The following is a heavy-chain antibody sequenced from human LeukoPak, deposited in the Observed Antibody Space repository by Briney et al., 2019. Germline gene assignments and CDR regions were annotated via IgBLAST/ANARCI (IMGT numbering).Heavy chain of an antibody. CDR3: ARVGYYYNSSGYPDY. Sequence: GGSLRLSCAASGFTVSSNYMSWVRQAPGKGLEWVSVIYSGGSTYYADSVKGRSTISRDNSKNTLYLQMNSLRAEDTAVYYCARVGYYYNSSGYPDYWGQGTLVTVSS. J-gene: IGHJ4*02. D-gene: IGHD3-22*01. V-gene: IGHV3-53*01. CDR1: GFTVSSNY. CDR2: IYSGGST.